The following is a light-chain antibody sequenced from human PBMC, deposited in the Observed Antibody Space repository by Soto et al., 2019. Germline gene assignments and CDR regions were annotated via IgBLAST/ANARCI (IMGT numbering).Light chain of an antibody. CDR2: GAS. CDR3: QQYSEWPLT. CDR1: QSVRSN. Sequence: EIVMTQSPATLSVPPGERATLSCWASQSVRSNLAWYQQKPGQGPRLLIYGASTRATGIPGRFSGSGSGTEFTLTITNLQSEDFAVYNCQQYSEWPLTFGGGTKVEIK. J-gene: IGKJ4*01. V-gene: IGKV3-15*01.